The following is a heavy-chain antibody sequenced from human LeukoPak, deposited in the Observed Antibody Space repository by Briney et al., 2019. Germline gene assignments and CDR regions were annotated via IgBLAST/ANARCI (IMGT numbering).Heavy chain of an antibody. D-gene: IGHD6-13*01. CDR3: ARGSSSWYGPADYYMDV. V-gene: IGHV1-18*01. CDR2: ISAYNGNT. Sequence: ASVKVSCEASGYTFTSYGISWVRQAPGQGLEWMGWISAYNGNTNYAQKLQGRVTMTTDTSTSTAYMELRSLRSDGTAVYYCARGSSSWYGPADYYMDVWGKGTTVTVSS. J-gene: IGHJ6*03. CDR1: GYTFTSYG.